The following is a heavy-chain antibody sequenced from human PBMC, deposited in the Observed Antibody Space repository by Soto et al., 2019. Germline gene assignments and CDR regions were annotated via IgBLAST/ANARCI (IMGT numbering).Heavy chain of an antibody. D-gene: IGHD2-8*01. CDR3: ASELITGLDYDMDV. CDR1: GFTFSDAY. J-gene: IGHJ6*03. V-gene: IGHV3-11*01. CDR2: ISFSGTTI. Sequence: QVQLVESGGGFVKPGGSLRLSCAASGFTFSDAYMNWIRHAPGKGLEWVSYISFSGTTINYADSVKGRFTVSGDNAKNSVYLPLTGLRAEDTAVYYCASELITGLDYDMDVWGNWTEVTVSS.